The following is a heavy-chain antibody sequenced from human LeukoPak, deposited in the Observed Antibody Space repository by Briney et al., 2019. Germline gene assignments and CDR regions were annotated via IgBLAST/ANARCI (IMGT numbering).Heavy chain of an antibody. CDR1: GGSFSGYY. Sequence: SETLSLTCAVYGGSFSGYYWSWIRQPPGKGLEWIGEINHSGSTNYNPSLKSRVTISVDTSKNQFSLKLSSVTAADTAVYYCARVPYYYDSSGYYDTGYLDYWGQGTLVTVSS. CDR2: INHSGST. V-gene: IGHV4-34*01. J-gene: IGHJ4*02. D-gene: IGHD3-22*01. CDR3: ARVPYYYDSSGYYDTGYLDY.